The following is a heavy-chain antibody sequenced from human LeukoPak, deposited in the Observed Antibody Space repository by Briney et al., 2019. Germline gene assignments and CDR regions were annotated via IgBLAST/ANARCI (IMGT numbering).Heavy chain of an antibody. D-gene: IGHD6-13*01. Sequence: SETLSLTCAVYGGSFSGYYWSWIRQPPGKGLEWIGEINHSGSTNYNPSLKSRVTISVDTSKNQFSLKLSSVTAADTAVYYCARGFLGYSSSWYGYWGQGTLVTVSS. CDR2: INHSGST. J-gene: IGHJ4*02. CDR3: ARGFLGYSSSWYGY. CDR1: GGSFSGYY. V-gene: IGHV4-34*01.